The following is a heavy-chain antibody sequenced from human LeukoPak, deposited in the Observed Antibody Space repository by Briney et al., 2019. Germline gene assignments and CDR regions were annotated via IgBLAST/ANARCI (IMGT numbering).Heavy chain of an antibody. D-gene: IGHD2-8*01. CDR2: IKPDGTTK. J-gene: IGHJ6*02. Sequence: GGSLRLSCAASGFPFSSYSMTWVRQAPGKGLEWVANIKPDGTTKFYVDSVKGRFTISRDNALNSLYLQMNSLRAEDTAVYYCAKMGYCTNGVCYNYHMNVWGQGTTVTVSS. CDR3: AKMGYCTNGVCYNYHMNV. V-gene: IGHV3-7*03. CDR1: GFPFSSYS.